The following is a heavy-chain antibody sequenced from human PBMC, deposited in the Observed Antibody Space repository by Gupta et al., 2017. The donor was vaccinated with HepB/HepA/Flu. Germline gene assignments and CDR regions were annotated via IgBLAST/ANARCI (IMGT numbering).Heavy chain of an antibody. CDR2: IYYSGST. D-gene: IGHD2-2*01. J-gene: IGHJ6*02. CDR1: GGSISSYY. Sequence: QVQLQESGPGLVKPSETLSLTCTVSGGSISSYYWSWIRQPPGQGLEWIGYIYYSGSTNYNPSLKSRVTISVDTSKNQFSLKLSSVTAADTAVYYCARSTYYYGMDVWGQGTTVTVSS. V-gene: IGHV4-59*08. CDR3: ARSTYYYGMDV.